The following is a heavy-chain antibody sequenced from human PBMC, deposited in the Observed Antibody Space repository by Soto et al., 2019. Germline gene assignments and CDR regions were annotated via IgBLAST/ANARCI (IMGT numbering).Heavy chain of an antibody. D-gene: IGHD6-13*01. Sequence: SETLSLTXAVYGGSFSGYYWSWIRQPPGKGLEWIGEINHSGSTNYNPSLKSRVTISVDTSKNQFSLKLSSVTAADTAVYYCAQYSSSWYEVYWGQGTLVTVSS. V-gene: IGHV4-34*01. CDR1: GGSFSGYY. J-gene: IGHJ4*02. CDR2: INHSGST. CDR3: AQYSSSWYEVY.